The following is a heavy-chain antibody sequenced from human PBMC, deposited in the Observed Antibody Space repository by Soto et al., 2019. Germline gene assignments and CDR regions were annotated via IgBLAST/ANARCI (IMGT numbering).Heavy chain of an antibody. J-gene: IGHJ6*02. CDR3: ARGTRYYDFWSGYPTGYYYYGMDV. D-gene: IGHD3-3*01. CDR2: INSDGSST. CDR1: GFTFSSYW. V-gene: IGHV3-74*01. Sequence: PGGSLRLSCAASGFTFSSYWMPWVRQAPGKGLVWVSRINSDGSSTSYADSVKGRFTISRGNAKNTLYLQMNSLRAEDTAVYYCARGTRYYDFWSGYPTGYYYYGMDVWGQGTTVTVSS.